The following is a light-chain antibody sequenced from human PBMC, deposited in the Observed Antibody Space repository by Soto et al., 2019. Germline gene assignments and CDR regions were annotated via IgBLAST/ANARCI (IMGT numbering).Light chain of an antibody. CDR2: GTS. V-gene: IGKV3-20*01. J-gene: IGKJ2*01. Sequence: EIVLTQSPCTLSLSPGERATFSCRTSQTINTEFLAWYQQRPGLAPRRLIHGTSNRATGIPDRFSCSRSGTDFTLNISSLEPEDFAVYYCQQYGSSPQYAFGQGTKLKI. CDR1: QTINTEF. CDR3: QQYGSSPQYA.